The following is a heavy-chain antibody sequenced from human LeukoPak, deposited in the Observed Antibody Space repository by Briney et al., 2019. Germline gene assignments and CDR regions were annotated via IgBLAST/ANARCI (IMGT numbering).Heavy chain of an antibody. Sequence: PSETLSLTCTVSGGSISTYYWSWIRQPPGKGLEWIGNIYYSGSTNYNPSPKSRVTLSVETSKRQSSLKLTSVTAADTAVYYCARSDDYYDSSGYPYNWFDPWDQGTLVTVSS. CDR1: GGSISTYY. V-gene: IGHV4-59*08. CDR3: ARSDDYYDSSGYPYNWFDP. CDR2: IYYSGST. J-gene: IGHJ5*02. D-gene: IGHD3-22*01.